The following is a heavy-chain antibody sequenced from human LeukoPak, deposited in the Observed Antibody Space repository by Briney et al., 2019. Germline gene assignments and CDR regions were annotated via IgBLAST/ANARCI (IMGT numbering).Heavy chain of an antibody. V-gene: IGHV3-23*01. CDR1: GFTFSKYA. Sequence: GGSLRLSCAASGFTFSKYAMSWVRQAPGKGLEWVSAISGSGRSTYYADSVKGRFTISRDNSKNTLYLQMNSLRADDTGVYYCAKEPDSSGYFGYWGQGTLVTVSS. CDR3: AKEPDSSGYFGY. J-gene: IGHJ4*02. CDR2: ISGSGRST. D-gene: IGHD3-22*01.